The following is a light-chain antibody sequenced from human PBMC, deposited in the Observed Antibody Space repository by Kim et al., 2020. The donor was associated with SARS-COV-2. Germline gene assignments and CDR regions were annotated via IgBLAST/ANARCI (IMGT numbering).Light chain of an antibody. V-gene: IGKV3-15*01. CDR2: DAS. Sequence: EIVMTQSPATLSVSPGERATLSCRASQSVSSSLAWYQHKPGQAPRLLIYDASTRATGIPARFSGSGSGTEFTLTISSLQSEDFAVYYWQQYNSWPLTFGGGTKLEI. CDR3: QQYNSWPLT. J-gene: IGKJ4*01. CDR1: QSVSSS.